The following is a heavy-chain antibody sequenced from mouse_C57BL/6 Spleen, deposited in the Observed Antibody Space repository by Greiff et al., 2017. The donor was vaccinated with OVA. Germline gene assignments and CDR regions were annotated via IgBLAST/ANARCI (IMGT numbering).Heavy chain of an antibody. CDR3: ARYDGYSYAMDY. V-gene: IGHV1-69*01. CDR1: GYTFTSYW. CDR2: IDPSDSYT. Sequence: QVQLKQPGAELVMPGASVKLSCKASGYTFTSYWMHWVKQRPGQGLEWIGEIDPSDSYTNYNQKFKGKSTLTVDKSSSTAYMQLSSLTSEDSAVYYCARYDGYSYAMDYWGQGTSVTVSS. J-gene: IGHJ4*01. D-gene: IGHD2-3*01.